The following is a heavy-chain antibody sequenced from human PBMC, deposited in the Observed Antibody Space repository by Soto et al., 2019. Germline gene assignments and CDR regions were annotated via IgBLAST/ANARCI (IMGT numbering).Heavy chain of an antibody. D-gene: IGHD1-26*01. J-gene: IGHJ6*02. CDR1: GGTFSSYA. V-gene: IGHV1-69*13. CDR2: IIPIFGTA. Sequence: SVKVSCKASGGTFSSYAISWVRQAPGQGLEWMGGIIPIFGTANYAQKFQGRVTITADESTSTAYMELSSLRSEDTAVYYCARDLRLLQYYYGMDVCGQGTTGTVSS. CDR3: ARDLRLLQYYYGMDV.